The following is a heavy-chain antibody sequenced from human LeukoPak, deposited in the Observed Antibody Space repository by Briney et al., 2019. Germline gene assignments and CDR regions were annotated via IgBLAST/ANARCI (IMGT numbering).Heavy chain of an antibody. CDR1: GFTFSSYA. CDR3: AKAYDILTGYYYFDY. J-gene: IGHJ4*02. Sequence: GGSLRLSCAASGFTFSSYAMSWVRQAPGKGLEWVSAISGSGGSTYYADSVKGRFTISRYKSKNTLYLQMNSLRAEDTAVYYCAKAYDILTGYYYFDYWGQGTLVTVSS. CDR2: ISGSGGST. D-gene: IGHD3-9*01. V-gene: IGHV3-23*01.